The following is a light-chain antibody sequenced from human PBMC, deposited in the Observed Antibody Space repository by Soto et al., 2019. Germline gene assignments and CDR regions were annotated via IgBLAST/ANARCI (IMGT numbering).Light chain of an antibody. J-gene: IGKJ1*01. CDR3: LQDYNYPRT. Sequence: IQLTQSPSFLSASVGDRVTITCRASQGIRNYLGWYQQKPGKAPKLLIYAASTLQSGVPSRFSGSGSDTDFTLSINNLQPEDFATYYCLQDYNYPRTFGQGTKVEIK. V-gene: IGKV1-6*01. CDR2: AAS. CDR1: QGIRNY.